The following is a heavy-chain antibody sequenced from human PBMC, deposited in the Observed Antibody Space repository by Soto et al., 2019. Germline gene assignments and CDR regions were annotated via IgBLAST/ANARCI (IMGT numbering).Heavy chain of an antibody. V-gene: IGHV3-23*01. J-gene: IGHJ6*02. CDR1: GFTFSSYA. CDR3: ASTWGVPAAISYYGMDV. CDR2: ISGSGGST. Sequence: GGSLRLSCAASGFTFSSYAMSWVRQAPGKGLEWVSAISGSGGSTYYADSVKGRFTISRDNSKNTLYLQMNSLRAEDTAVYYCASTWGVPAAISYYGMDVWGQGTTVTVSS. D-gene: IGHD2-2*01.